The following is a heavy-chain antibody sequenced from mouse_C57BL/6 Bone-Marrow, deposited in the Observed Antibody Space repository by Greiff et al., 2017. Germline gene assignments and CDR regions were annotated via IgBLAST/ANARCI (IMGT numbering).Heavy chain of an antibody. CDR2: IYPRSGNT. CDR1: GYTFTSYG. V-gene: IGHV1-81*01. Sequence: QVQLQQSGAELARPGASVKLSCKASGYTFTSYGISWVKQRTGQGLEWIGEIYPRSGNTHYNEKFKGKATLTADKSSRTAYMELRSLTSEDSAVYFCSRELTGFWYFDVWGTGATVTVSS. CDR3: SRELTGFWYFDV. D-gene: IGHD4-1*01. J-gene: IGHJ1*03.